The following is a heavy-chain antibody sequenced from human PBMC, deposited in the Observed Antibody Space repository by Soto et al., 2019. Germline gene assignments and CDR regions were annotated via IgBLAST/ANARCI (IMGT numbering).Heavy chain of an antibody. CDR1: GFTFSSYS. D-gene: IGHD3-10*01. V-gene: IGHV3-48*02. CDR2: ISSSSSSI. CDR3: AKDLTEVGYYYGMDV. Sequence: GGSLRLSCAASGFTFSSYSMNWVRQAPGKGLEWVSYISSSSSSIYYADSVKGRFTISRDNAKNSLYLQMNSLRDEDTAVYYCAKDLTEVGYYYGMDVWGQGTTVTVSS. J-gene: IGHJ6*02.